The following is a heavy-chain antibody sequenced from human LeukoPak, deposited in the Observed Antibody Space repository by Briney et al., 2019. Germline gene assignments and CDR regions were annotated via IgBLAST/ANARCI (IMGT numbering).Heavy chain of an antibody. D-gene: IGHD2-2*01. J-gene: IGHJ4*02. CDR2: IKQDGSEK. CDR1: GFTFSSYW. Sequence: GGSLRLSCAASGFTFSSYWVSWVRQAPGKGLEWVANIKQDGSEKYYVDSVKGRFTISRDNAKNSLYLQMNSLRAEDTAVYYCASPPAPAARWGQGTLVTVSS. CDR3: ASPPAPAAR. V-gene: IGHV3-7*01.